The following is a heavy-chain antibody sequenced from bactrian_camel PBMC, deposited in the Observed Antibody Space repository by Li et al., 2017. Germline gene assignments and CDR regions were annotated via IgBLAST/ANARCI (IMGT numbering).Heavy chain of an antibody. CDR1: GSIYGDAC. J-gene: IGHJ4*01. V-gene: IGHV3S25*01. CDR2: ISNGGATT. Sequence: QLVESGGGLVQPGGSLRLSCGTSGSIYGDACVGWLRQAPGKGLVWVATISNGGATTRYADSVKGRSFISRDNDKNTVSLQIDSLKPEDTAKYYCNGRFGTDDSLYDYWGQGTQVTVS. D-gene: IGHD1*01. CDR3: NGRFGTDDSLYDY.